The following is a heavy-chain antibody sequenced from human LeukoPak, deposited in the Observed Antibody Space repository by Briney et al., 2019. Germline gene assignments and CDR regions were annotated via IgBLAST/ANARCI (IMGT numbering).Heavy chain of an antibody. CDR3: ARGYGSGSYYGDAFDI. J-gene: IGHJ3*02. V-gene: IGHV3-33*01. CDR2: IWNDGSNK. CDR1: GFTFSSYG. Sequence: GGSLRLSCAASGFTFSSYGMHWVRQAPGKGLEWVAVIWNDGSNKYYADSVKGRFTISRDNSKSPRYLQMNSRRAEDTAVYYCARGYGSGSYYGDAFDIWGQGTMVTVS. D-gene: IGHD3-10*01.